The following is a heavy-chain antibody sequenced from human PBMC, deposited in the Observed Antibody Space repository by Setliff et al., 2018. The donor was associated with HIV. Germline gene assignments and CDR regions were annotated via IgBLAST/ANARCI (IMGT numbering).Heavy chain of an antibody. Sequence: SETLSLTCTVSGVSINSHYWSWIRQPPGKGLEWIGYIYTSGSTNFNPSLKSRVSMSMDTSKTQFSLRLSSVTAADTAVYYCARIFGGNSAPFDYWGQGILVTVSS. CDR2: IYTSGST. D-gene: IGHD2-21*02. CDR3: ARIFGGNSAPFDY. V-gene: IGHV4-4*09. CDR1: GVSINSHY. J-gene: IGHJ4*02.